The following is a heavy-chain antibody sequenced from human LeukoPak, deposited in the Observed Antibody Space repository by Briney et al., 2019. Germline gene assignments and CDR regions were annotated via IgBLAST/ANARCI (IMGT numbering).Heavy chain of an antibody. CDR2: ITTSDSNT. CDR3: AKDGGLWVSAHWGDS. Sequence: PGGSLGLSCAASRFTFSSYTMSWVRQAPGKGLEWVSTITTSDSNTYYADSVKGRFTVSRDNSKNTLYLQMNSLRAEDTAVYYCAKDGGLWVSAHWGDSWGRGTLVTVSS. D-gene: IGHD7-27*01. CDR1: RFTFSSYT. V-gene: IGHV3-23*01. J-gene: IGHJ4*02.